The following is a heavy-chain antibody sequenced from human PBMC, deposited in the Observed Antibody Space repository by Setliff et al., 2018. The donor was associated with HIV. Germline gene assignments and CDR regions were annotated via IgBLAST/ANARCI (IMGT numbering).Heavy chain of an antibody. CDR2: IYYSGST. CDR3: ARQGNIVVVTSFDY. D-gene: IGHD2-21*02. Sequence: KPSETLSLNCSVSGGSISSYYWSWIRQPPGKGLEWIGYIYYSGSTNYNPSLKSRVTISVDTSKKQFSLRLNSVTAADTAVYYCARQGNIVVVTSFDYWGQGTLVTVSS. J-gene: IGHJ4*02. V-gene: IGHV4-59*08. CDR1: GGSISSYY.